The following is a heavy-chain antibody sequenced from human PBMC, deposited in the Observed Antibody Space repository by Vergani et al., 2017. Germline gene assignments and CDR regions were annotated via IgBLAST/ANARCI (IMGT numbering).Heavy chain of an antibody. CDR1: GYSLSDHY. Sequence: QVQLVQSGAEVRKPGASVKVSCKASGYSLSDHYIHWVRQAPGQGFEWMGRLDPHTGDTKYAEKFQGRAILTRDRSISTAYMERSSLRSEDTAVFYCARAVDTAMANFDYWGQGTLVTVSS. D-gene: IGHD5-18*01. CDR3: ARAVDTAMANFDY. CDR2: LDPHTGDT. V-gene: IGHV1-2*02. J-gene: IGHJ4*02.